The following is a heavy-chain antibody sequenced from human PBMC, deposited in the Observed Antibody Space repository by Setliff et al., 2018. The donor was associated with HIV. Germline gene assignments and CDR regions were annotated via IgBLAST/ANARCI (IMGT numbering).Heavy chain of an antibody. J-gene: IGHJ4*02. D-gene: IGHD5-18*01. Sequence: PSETLSLTCAVHGGSFSGSYWSWIRQPPGKGLEWIGELNYVGVTNHNPSLKSRVTISVDTSKNQFSLKLSSVTAADTAVYYCARGGYQRGYTYGSFDYWGQGTLVTVSS. CDR1: GGSFSGSY. V-gene: IGHV4-34*09. CDR3: ARGGYQRGYTYGSFDY. CDR2: LNYVGVT.